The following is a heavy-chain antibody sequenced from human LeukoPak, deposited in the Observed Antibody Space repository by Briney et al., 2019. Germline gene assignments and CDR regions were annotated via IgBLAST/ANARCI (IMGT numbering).Heavy chain of an antibody. J-gene: IGHJ4*02. CDR2: INQDGSDK. V-gene: IGHV3-7*01. Sequence: GGSLRLSCAASGFTFSTFWMHWVRQAPGKGLEWVANINQDGSDKKYVDSVKGRFTISRDNAKDSLYLQMNILRAEDTAVYYCVTDQGRAATVWGQGTLVTVSS. CDR3: VTDQGRAATV. CDR1: GFTFSTFW. D-gene: IGHD2-15*01.